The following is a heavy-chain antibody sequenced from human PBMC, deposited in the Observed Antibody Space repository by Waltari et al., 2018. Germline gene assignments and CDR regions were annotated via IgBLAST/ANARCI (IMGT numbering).Heavy chain of an antibody. CDR1: GLTFRPST. Sequence: EVQLVESGGGLVKPGGSLSLSCAASGLTFRPSTLNWVRMAPGQGLEWVSSISSRRRHIDYANSLKGRFTISRDNARNSLYLQMNSLRAEDTAVYYCARGGPGYYDILTDYYRPTDNWFDPWGQGTLVTVSS. J-gene: IGHJ5*02. V-gene: IGHV3-21*01. D-gene: IGHD3-9*01. CDR3: ARGGPGYYDILTDYYRPTDNWFDP. CDR2: ISSRRRHI.